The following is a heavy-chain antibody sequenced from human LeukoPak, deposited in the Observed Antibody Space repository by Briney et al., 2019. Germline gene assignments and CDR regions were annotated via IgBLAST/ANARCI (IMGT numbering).Heavy chain of an antibody. D-gene: IGHD3-22*01. V-gene: IGHV3-15*01. CDR2: IKSKTDGGTT. J-gene: IGHJ4*02. Sequence: GGSLRLSCVASGFTFRNAWMSWVRQAPGKGLEWVGHIKSKTDGGTTDYAAPVKGRFTISRDDSKNTLYLQMNSLKTEDTAVYYCAKDRVERRYMIVVVITPYFDYWGQGTLVTVSS. CDR3: AKDRVERRYMIVVVITPYFDY. CDR1: GFTFRNAW.